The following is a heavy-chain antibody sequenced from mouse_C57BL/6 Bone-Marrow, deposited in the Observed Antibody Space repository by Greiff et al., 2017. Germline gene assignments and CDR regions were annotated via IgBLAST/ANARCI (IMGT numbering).Heavy chain of an antibody. V-gene: IGHV2-5*01. CDR2: IWRGGST. J-gene: IGHJ4*01. D-gene: IGHD2-2*01. CDR1: GFSLTSYG. Sequence: VQGVESGPGLVQPSQSLSITCTVSGFSLTSYGVHWVRQSPGKGLEWLGVIWRGGSTDYNAAFMSRLSITKDNSKSQVFFKMNSLQADDTAIYYCSTMVTTGPYAMDYWGQGTSVTVSS. CDR3: STMVTTGPYAMDY.